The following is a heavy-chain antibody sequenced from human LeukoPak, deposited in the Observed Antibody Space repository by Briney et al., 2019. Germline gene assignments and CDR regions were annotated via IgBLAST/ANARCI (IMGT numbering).Heavy chain of an antibody. D-gene: IGHD3-22*01. CDR1: GFTFTSSA. CDR2: IVVGSGNT. CDR3: AAGDYYDSSGYYAKH. V-gene: IGHV1-58*02. J-gene: IGHJ1*01. Sequence: SVKVSCKASGFTFTSSAMQWVRQARGQRLEWIGWIVVGSGNTNYAQKFQERVTITRDMSTSTAYMELSSLRSEDTAVYYCAAGDYYDSSGYYAKHWGQGTLVTVSS.